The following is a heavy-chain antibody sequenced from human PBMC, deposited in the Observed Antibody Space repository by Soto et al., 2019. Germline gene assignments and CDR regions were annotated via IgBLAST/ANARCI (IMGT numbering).Heavy chain of an antibody. CDR1: GGSISSGGYS. CDR2: IYHSGST. D-gene: IGHD2-21*01. V-gene: IGHV4-30-2*01. Sequence: QLQLQESGSGLVKPSQTLSLTCAVSGGSISSGGYSWSWIRQPPGKGLEWIGYIYHSGSTYYNPSLKSRVTISVDRFKIQVALKICSVAGADMAWCYFARGYVVAIDYGGQGTRVTVSS. J-gene: IGHJ4*02. CDR3: ARGYVVAIDY.